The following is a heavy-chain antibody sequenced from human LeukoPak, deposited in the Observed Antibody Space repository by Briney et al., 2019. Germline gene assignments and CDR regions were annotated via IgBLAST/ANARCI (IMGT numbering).Heavy chain of an antibody. CDR3: ARDADIVVVPAAIRTGWFDP. D-gene: IGHD2-2*01. CDR1: GFTFSDYY. CDR2: ISSSGSTI. V-gene: IGHV3-11*04. Sequence: GGSLRLSCAASGFTFSDYYMSWIRQAPGKGLEWVSYISSSGSTIYYADSVKGRFTISRDNAKNSLYLQMNSLRAEDTAVYYCARDADIVVVPAAIRTGWFDPWGQGTLVTVSS. J-gene: IGHJ5*02.